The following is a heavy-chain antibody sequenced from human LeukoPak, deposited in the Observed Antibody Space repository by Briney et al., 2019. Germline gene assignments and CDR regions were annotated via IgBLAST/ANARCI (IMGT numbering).Heavy chain of an antibody. D-gene: IGHD3-22*01. V-gene: IGHV1-69*05. CDR1: GGTFSSYA. CDR2: IIPIFGTA. Sequence: SVKVSCKASGGTFSSYAISWVRQAPGQGLEWMGRIIPIFGTANYAQKFQGRVTITTDESTNTAYMELSSLRSEDTAVYYCARAYYYDSSGWSFDYWGQGTLVTVSS. CDR3: ARAYYYDSSGWSFDY. J-gene: IGHJ4*02.